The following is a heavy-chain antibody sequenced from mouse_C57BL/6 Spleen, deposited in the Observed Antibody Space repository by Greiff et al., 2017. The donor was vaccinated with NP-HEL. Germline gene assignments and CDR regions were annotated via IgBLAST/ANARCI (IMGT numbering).Heavy chain of an antibody. CDR1: GFTFSSYG. Sequence: EVHLVESGGDLVKPGGSLKLSCAASGFTFSSYGMSWVRQTPDNGLEWVATISSGGSYTYYPDSVKGRFTITRDNAKNTLYLQMSSLKSEDAAMYYCARQVYSSPYWYFDVWGTGTTVTVSS. V-gene: IGHV5-6*01. CDR3: ARQVYSSPYWYFDV. J-gene: IGHJ1*03. D-gene: IGHD2-5*01. CDR2: ISSGGSYT.